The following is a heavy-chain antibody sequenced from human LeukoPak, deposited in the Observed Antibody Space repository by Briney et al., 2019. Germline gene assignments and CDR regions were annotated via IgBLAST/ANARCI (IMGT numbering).Heavy chain of an antibody. J-gene: IGHJ4*02. V-gene: IGHV3-33*01. Sequence: GGSLRLSCAASGFTFSSYGMHWVRQAPGKGLEWVAVIWYDGSNKYYADSVKGRFTISRDNSKNTLYLQMNSLRAEDTAAYYCARFYDSSGYLDYWGQGTLVTVSS. CDR2: IWYDGSNK. CDR3: ARFYDSSGYLDY. D-gene: IGHD3-22*01. CDR1: GFTFSSYG.